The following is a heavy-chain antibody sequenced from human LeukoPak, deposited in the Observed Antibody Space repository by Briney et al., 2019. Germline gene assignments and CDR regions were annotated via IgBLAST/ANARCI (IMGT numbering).Heavy chain of an antibody. CDR2: IYYSGST. J-gene: IGHJ3*02. CDR1: GGSNSSSSYY. V-gene: IGHV4-39*01. CDR3: ASAYPPDAFDI. Sequence: PSETLSFTCTVSGGSNSSSSYYWGWNRQPPGKGGEWIGSIYYSGSTYYTPSLKSRFTISVDTSKNQFSLKLISVTAADTAVYYCASAYPPDAFDIWGQGTMVTVSS.